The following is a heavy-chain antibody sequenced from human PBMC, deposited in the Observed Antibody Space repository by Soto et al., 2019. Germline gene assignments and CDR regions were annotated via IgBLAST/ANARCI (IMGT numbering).Heavy chain of an antibody. CDR2: ISVSGGST. J-gene: IGHJ4*02. D-gene: IGHD3-22*01. CDR3: AGVGWLLGDY. V-gene: IGHV3-23*01. Sequence: EVQLLESVGGLVQPGVSLRRSCAASGFTFSSYAMSWVRHAPGKGLEWVSAISVSGGSTYYADSVKGRFTISRDNSKHTLYLQMNSLRAEDTAVYYCAGVGWLLGDYWGQGTLVTVSS. CDR1: GFTFSSYA.